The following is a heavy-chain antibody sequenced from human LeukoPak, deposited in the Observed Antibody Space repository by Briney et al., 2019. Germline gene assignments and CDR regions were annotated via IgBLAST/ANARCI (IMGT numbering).Heavy chain of an antibody. Sequence: ASVKVSCKASGYTFTSYGISWVRQAPGQGLDWMGWISAYNGNTNYAQKLQGRVTMTTDTSTSTAYMELRSLRSDDTAVYYCARDDGSSGYSFNFDYWGQGTLVTVSS. J-gene: IGHJ4*02. CDR2: ISAYNGNT. D-gene: IGHD3-22*01. V-gene: IGHV1-18*01. CDR3: ARDDGSSGYSFNFDY. CDR1: GYTFTSYG.